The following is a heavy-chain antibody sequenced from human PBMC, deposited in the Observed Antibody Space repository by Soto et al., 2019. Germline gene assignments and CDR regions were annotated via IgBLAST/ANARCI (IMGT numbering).Heavy chain of an antibody. CDR3: ARLNYGLRAFDI. Sequence: SETLSLTCAVSGYSISSSNWWGCIRQPPGKGLEWIGYIYYSGSTYYSPSLKSRVTMSVDTSKNQFSLKLSSVTAVDTAVYYCARLNYGLRAFDIWGQGTMVTVSS. CDR2: IYYSGST. V-gene: IGHV4-28*01. J-gene: IGHJ3*02. CDR1: GYSISSSNW. D-gene: IGHD3-16*01.